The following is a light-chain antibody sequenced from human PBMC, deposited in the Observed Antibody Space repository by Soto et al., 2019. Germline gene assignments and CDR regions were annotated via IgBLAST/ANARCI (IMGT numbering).Light chain of an antibody. CDR2: GSS. Sequence: EIVLTQSPGTLSLSQGERATLSCRASQGVSGSYLAWYQQKPGQSPRLLIYGSSDRATGIPDRFSGSGSGTDFTLTISRVETEDFAVYYCQQYGSSPPYTFGQGTKLEIK. J-gene: IGKJ2*01. CDR1: QGVSGSY. CDR3: QQYGSSPPYT. V-gene: IGKV3-20*01.